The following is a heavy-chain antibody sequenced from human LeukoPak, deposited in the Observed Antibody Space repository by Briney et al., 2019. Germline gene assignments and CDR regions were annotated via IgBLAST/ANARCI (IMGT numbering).Heavy chain of an antibody. CDR1: GFTFSSYA. J-gene: IGHJ4*02. Sequence: QPGRSLRLSCAASGFTFSSYAMHWVRQAPGKGLVWVAVISYEGSNKYYADSVKGRLTISRDKSKSTLYLQMNSLRAEDTAVYYCAKLPNPSSPSDYWGQGTLVTVSS. V-gene: IGHV3-30-3*02. CDR3: AKLPNPSSPSDY. D-gene: IGHD2-2*01. CDR2: ISYEGSNK.